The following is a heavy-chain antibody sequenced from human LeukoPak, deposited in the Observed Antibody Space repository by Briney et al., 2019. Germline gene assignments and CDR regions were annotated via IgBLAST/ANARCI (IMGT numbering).Heavy chain of an antibody. D-gene: IGHD6-13*01. CDR2: INPNSGGT. V-gene: IGHV1-2*02. CDR1: GYTFTGYY. J-gene: IGHJ5*02. CDR3: AREEYSSSCNWFDP. Sequence: ASVKVSCKASGYTFTGYYMHWVRQAPGQGLEWMGWINPNSGGTNYAQKFQGRATMTRDTSISTAYMELSRLRSDDTAVYYCAREEYSSSCNWFDPWGQGTLVTVSS.